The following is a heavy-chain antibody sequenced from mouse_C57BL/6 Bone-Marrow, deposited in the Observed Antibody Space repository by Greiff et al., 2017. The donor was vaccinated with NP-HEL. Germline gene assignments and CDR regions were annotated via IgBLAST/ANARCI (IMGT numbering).Heavy chain of an antibody. D-gene: IGHD2-4*01. CDR1: GFTFSSYA. CDR2: ISDGGSYT. Sequence: DVMLVESGGGLVKPGGSLKLSCAASGFTFSSYAMSWVRQTPEKRLEWVATISDGGSYTYYPDNVKGRFTISRDNAKNNLYLQMSHLKSEDTAMYYCARDRDYDYDGFAYWGQGTLVTVSA. J-gene: IGHJ3*01. V-gene: IGHV5-4*01. CDR3: ARDRDYDYDGFAY.